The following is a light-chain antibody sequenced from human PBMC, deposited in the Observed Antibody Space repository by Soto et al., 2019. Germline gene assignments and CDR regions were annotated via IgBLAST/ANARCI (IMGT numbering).Light chain of an antibody. CDR2: GAS. Sequence: EIVMTQSPATLSMSPGERATLSCRASQSISSNLAWYQQKPGQAPRLLIYGASTWATGIPARFSGSGSGTDFTLTISSLQSEDFAIYYCQQYNNWPPLYTFGQGTKLENK. J-gene: IGKJ2*01. V-gene: IGKV3-15*01. CDR1: QSISSN. CDR3: QQYNNWPPLYT.